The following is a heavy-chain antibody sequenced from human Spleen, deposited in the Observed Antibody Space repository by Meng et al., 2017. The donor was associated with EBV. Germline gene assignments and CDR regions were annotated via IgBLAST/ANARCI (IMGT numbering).Heavy chain of an antibody. V-gene: IGHV1-18*01. CDR3: ARDSSGYNANDKVSDY. Sequence: QVQLVRSGVEGKKPGASVEVLCKTSGYTFTTYGISWVRQAPGHGLEWMGWITVYNGNTNYAPRLQGRVTMTTDLSTSTAYMELRSLRSDDTAVYYCARDSSGYNANDKVSDYWGQGTLVTVSS. CDR1: GYTFTTYG. CDR2: ITVYNGNT. D-gene: IGHD5-12*01. J-gene: IGHJ4*02.